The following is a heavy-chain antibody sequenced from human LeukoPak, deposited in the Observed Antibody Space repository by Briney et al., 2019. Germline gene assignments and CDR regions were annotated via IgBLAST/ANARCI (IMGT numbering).Heavy chain of an antibody. CDR1: GFTFSSYA. CDR3: AKDREYSSSSDIDY. Sequence: GGSLRLSCAASGFTFSSYAMRWVRQARGKGLEWVSAISGSGGSTYYADSVKGRFTISRDNSKNTLYLQMNSLRAEDTAVYYCAKDREYSSSSDIDYWGQGTLVTVSS. CDR2: ISGSGGST. D-gene: IGHD6-6*01. J-gene: IGHJ4*02. V-gene: IGHV3-23*01.